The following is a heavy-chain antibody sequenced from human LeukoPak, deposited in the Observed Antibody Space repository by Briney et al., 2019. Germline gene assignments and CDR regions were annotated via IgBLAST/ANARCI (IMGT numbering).Heavy chain of an antibody. V-gene: IGHV1-2*02. J-gene: IGHJ5*02. Sequence: ASVKVSCKASGYTFTGYYMQWVRQAPGQGLEWMGWINPNSGGTNYAQKFQGRVTMTRDTSISTAYMELSRLRSDDTAVYYCARDGGIFGVVTSFDPWGQGILVTVSS. CDR1: GYTFTGYY. CDR3: ARDGGIFGVVTSFDP. CDR2: INPNSGGT. D-gene: IGHD3-3*01.